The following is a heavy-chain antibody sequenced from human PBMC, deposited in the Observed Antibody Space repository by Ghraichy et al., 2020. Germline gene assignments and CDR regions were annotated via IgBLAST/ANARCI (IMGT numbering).Heavy chain of an antibody. Sequence: VAAINGGGGDTYYVDSVKGRFTISRDNSKNTLCLQMNSLRAEDTAVYYCARDNGRPSWNYAFDMWG. CDR2: INGGGGDT. V-gene: IGHV3-23*01. CDR3: ARDNGRPSWNYAFDM. J-gene: IGHJ3*02. D-gene: IGHD1-1*01.